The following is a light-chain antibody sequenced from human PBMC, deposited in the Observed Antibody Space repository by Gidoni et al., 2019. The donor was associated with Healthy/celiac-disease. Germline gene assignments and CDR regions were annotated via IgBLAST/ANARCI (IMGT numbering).Light chain of an antibody. Sequence: SYELTQPPSVSVAPGQTASITCSGDKWGDKYACWYQQKPGQSPVLVIYQDSKRPSGIPERFSGPNSGNTATLTISGTQAMDEADYYCQAWDSSTVVFGGGTKLTVL. V-gene: IGLV3-1*01. CDR2: QDS. CDR1: KWGDKY. J-gene: IGLJ2*01. CDR3: QAWDSSTVV.